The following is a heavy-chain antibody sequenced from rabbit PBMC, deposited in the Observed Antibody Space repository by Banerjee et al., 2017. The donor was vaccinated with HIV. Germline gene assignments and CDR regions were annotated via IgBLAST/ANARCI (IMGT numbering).Heavy chain of an antibody. CDR1: GFTFSRYW. V-gene: IGHV1S40*01. J-gene: IGHJ4*01. Sequence: QSLEESGGDLVKPGASLTLTCTASGFTFSRYWICWVRQAPGKGLEWIACINTSSGNTVYASWVKGRFTISKTSSTTVTLQMTSLTAADTATYFCARDGDTTYAFHLWGPGTLVTVS. CDR3: ARDGDTTYAFHL. CDR2: INTSSGNT. D-gene: IGHD2-1*01.